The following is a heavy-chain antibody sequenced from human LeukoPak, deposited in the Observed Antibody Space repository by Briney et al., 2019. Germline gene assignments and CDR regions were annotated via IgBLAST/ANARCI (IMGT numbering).Heavy chain of an antibody. CDR2: IWYDGSNK. CDR3: ARDKVLEGSYIDY. J-gene: IGHJ4*02. CDR1: GFTFSSYG. D-gene: IGHD3-10*01. V-gene: IGHV3-33*01. Sequence: GGSLGLSCAASGFTFSSYGMHWVRQAPGKGLEWVAVIWYDGSNKYYADSVKGRFTISRDNSKNTLYLQMNSLRAEDTAVYYCARDKVLEGSYIDYWGQGTLVTVSS.